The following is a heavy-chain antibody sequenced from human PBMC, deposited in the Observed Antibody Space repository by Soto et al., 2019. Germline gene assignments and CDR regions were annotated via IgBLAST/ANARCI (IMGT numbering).Heavy chain of an antibody. CDR2: IIPMFGTA. CDR3: ACSRPSYYYDSSGYSYYFDY. CDR1: GGTFSSYA. Sequence: ASVNVSCKASGGTFSSYAISWVRQAPGQGLEWMGGIIPMFGTANYAQKFQGRVMITADESTSTAYMELSSLRSEDTAVYYCACSRPSYYYDSSGYSYYFDYWGQGTQVTVSS. V-gene: IGHV1-69*13. J-gene: IGHJ4*02. D-gene: IGHD3-22*01.